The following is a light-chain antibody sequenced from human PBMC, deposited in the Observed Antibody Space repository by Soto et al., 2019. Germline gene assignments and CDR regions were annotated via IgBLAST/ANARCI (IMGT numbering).Light chain of an antibody. J-gene: IGLJ2*01. CDR2: EVT. CDR1: SSDVGGHNY. CDR3: SSYTTSTTRA. V-gene: IGLV2-14*01. Sequence: QSALTQPASVSGSPGQSITISCTGTSSDVGGHNYVSWYQHHPGKAPKLLIYEVTNRPSGVSNRFSGSKSGNTASLTISGLQAEGEADYYCSSYTTSTTRAFGGGSKLTLL.